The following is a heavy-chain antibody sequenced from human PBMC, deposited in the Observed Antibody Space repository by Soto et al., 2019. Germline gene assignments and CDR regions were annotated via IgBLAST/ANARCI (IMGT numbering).Heavy chain of an antibody. V-gene: IGHV3-23*01. Sequence: PVGSLRLSCAASGFTFSSYAMSWVRQAPGKGLEWVSAISGSGGSTYYADSVKGRFTISRDNSKNTLYLQMNSLRAEDTAVYYCAKENLYYDSSGYYPDWGQGTLVTVSS. CDR2: ISGSGGST. CDR1: GFTFSSYA. CDR3: AKENLYYDSSGYYPD. J-gene: IGHJ4*02. D-gene: IGHD3-22*01.